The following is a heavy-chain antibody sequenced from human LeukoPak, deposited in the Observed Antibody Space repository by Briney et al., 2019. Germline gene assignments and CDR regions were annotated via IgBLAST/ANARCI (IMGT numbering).Heavy chain of an antibody. J-gene: IGHJ5*02. D-gene: IGHD3-22*01. V-gene: IGHV4-34*01. Sequence: SETLSLTCAVYGGSFSGYYWSWIRQPPGKGLEWIGEINDSGSTNYNPSLKSRVTISVDTSKNQFSLKLSSVTAADTAVYYCARDGYYDSSGYYGVDPWGQGTLVTVSS. CDR2: INDSGST. CDR3: ARDGYYDSSGYYGVDP. CDR1: GGSFSGYY.